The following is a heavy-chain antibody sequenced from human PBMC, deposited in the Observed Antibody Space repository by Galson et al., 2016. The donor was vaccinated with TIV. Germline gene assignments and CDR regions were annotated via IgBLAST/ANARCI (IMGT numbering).Heavy chain of an antibody. CDR3: ARQRLAIPNWFDP. D-gene: IGHD6-19*01. V-gene: IGHV4-39*01. Sequence: LEWIGTIYYSGSTYYNPSLKSRVNLSVNTSKNQFSLRLTSVTAADTSIYYCARQRLAIPNWFDPWGQGTLVTVSS. J-gene: IGHJ5*02. CDR2: IYYSGST.